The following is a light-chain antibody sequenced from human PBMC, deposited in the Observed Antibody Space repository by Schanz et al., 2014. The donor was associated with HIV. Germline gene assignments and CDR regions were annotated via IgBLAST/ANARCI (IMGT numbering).Light chain of an antibody. CDR1: SSDVGGYNY. Sequence: QSALTQPASVSGSPGQSITISCTGTSSDVGGYNYVSWYQQHPGKAPKLMIYDVGNRPSGVSNRFSGSKSGNTASLTSSGLQAEDEGDYYCSSYAGTTTHWVFGGGTKLTVL. CDR3: SSYAGTTTHWV. V-gene: IGLV2-14*01. CDR2: DVG. J-gene: IGLJ3*02.